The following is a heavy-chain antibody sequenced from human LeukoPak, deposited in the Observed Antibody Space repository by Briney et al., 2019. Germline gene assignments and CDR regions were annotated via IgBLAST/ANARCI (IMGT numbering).Heavy chain of an antibody. D-gene: IGHD6-13*01. Sequence: SETLSFTCTVSGGSISSYYWSWIRQPPGKGLEWIAYIYYSGSTNYNPSLKSRVTISVDTSKNQFSLKLSSVTAADTAVYYCARGSLGSSWIFDYWGQGALVTVSS. CDR1: GGSISSYY. CDR2: IYYSGST. V-gene: IGHV4-59*01. CDR3: ARGSLGSSWIFDY. J-gene: IGHJ4*02.